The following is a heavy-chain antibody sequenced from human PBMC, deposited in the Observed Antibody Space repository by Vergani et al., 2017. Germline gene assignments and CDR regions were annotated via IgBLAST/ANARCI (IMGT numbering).Heavy chain of an antibody. CDR1: GFTFSSYW. CDR3: ARDCTSGGCPDNYGMDV. CDR2: ISYDGSNK. D-gene: IGHD2-8*01. J-gene: IGHJ6*02. Sequence: VQLVESGGGLVQPGGSLRLSCAASGFTFSSYWMSWVRQAPGKGLEWVAVISYDGSNKYYADSVKGRFTISRDNSKNTLYLQMNSLRAVDTAVYYCARDCTSGGCPDNYGMDVWGQGATVTVSS. V-gene: IGHV3-30-3*01.